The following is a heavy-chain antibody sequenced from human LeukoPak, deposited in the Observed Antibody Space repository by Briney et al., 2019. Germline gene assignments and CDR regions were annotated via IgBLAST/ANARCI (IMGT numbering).Heavy chain of an antibody. J-gene: IGHJ4*02. CDR3: AGDGVGYYDFWSGYWDY. D-gene: IGHD3-3*01. CDR1: GYTFTSYY. Sequence: GASVKVSCKASGYTFTSYYMHWVRQAPGQGLEWMGLINPSGGSTSYAQKFQGRVTMTRDTSTSTVYMELSSLRSEDTAVYYCAGDGVGYYDFWSGYWDYWGQGTLVTVSS. CDR2: INPSGGST. V-gene: IGHV1-46*01.